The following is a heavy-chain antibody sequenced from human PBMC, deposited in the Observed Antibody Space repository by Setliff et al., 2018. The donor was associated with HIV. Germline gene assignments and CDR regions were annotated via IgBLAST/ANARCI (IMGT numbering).Heavy chain of an antibody. D-gene: IGHD1-26*01. Sequence: GASVKVSCKTSGYTFSRYGFSWVRQAPGQGLEWMGWISAYNLNTNYAQKFQGRVTMTTDTSTSIAYMEVRSLRSDDTAVYYCARGHSHGYGYSGSSHYNRYSQSTPAPSLGAGGSSPSSNYY. V-gene: IGHV1-18*01. CDR1: GYTFSRYG. CDR3: ARGHSHGYGYSGSSHYNRYSQSTPAPSLGAGGSSPSSNYY. J-gene: IGHJ6*01. CDR2: ISAYNLNT.